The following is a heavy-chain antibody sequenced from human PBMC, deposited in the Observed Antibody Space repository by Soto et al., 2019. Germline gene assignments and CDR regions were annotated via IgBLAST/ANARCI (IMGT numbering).Heavy chain of an antibody. J-gene: IGHJ6*03. CDR3: ARGEEGYCSSTSCPYYYYYYMDV. Sequence: EVQLVESGGGLVQPGGSLRLSCAASGFTFSSYWMSWVRQAPGKGLEWVANIKQDGSEKYYVDSVKGRFTISRDNAKNPLYLQMNNLSAEDTAVYYCARGEEGYCSSTSCPYYYYYYMDVWGKGTTVTVSS. CDR1: GFTFSSYW. V-gene: IGHV3-7*01. CDR2: IKQDGSEK. D-gene: IGHD2-2*01.